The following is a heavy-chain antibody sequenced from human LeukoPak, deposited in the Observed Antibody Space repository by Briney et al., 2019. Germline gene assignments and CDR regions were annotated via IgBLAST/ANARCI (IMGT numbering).Heavy chain of an antibody. CDR1: VYTFIGYY. V-gene: IGHV1-2*02. J-gene: IGHJ3*02. D-gene: IGHD4-17*01. CDR2: INPKTGGP. Sequence: GASVKVSCKASVYTFIGYYIHWVRQAPGQGLEWMGCINPKTGGPKYAQTFQGRVTKTMDTPITTAYMELSGLTPDDLAVYYCAKDYGFYTFDMWGQGTMVTVSS. CDR3: AKDYGFYTFDM.